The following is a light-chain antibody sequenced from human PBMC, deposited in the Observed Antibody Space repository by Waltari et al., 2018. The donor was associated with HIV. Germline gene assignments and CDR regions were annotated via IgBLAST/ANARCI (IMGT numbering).Light chain of an antibody. CDR2: VAS. J-gene: IGKJ2*01. CDR1: QSIRSY. V-gene: IGKV1-39*01. Sequence: DIQMTQSPSSLSASVGDRVTITCRTSQSIRSYLLWYQQRPGKARKLVIYVASFLHSGVPSRFRGRGSGTHVTLTISSLQIDDVATYYCQQTNGIREFTFGQGTKREIK. CDR3: QQTNGIREFT.